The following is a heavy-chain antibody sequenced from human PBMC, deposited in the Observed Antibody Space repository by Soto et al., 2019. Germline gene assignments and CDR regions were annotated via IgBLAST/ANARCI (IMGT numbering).Heavy chain of an antibody. V-gene: IGHV4-31*03. CDR1: GGSISSGGYY. D-gene: IGHD3-22*01. J-gene: IGHJ4*02. Sequence: QVQLQESGPGLVKPSQTLSLTCTVSGGSISSGGYYWSWIRQHPGKGLEWIGYIYYSGSTYYNSSLKSRVTISVDTSKNQFAQKLSSVTAADTVVYFCAIVWDSSGPNLGYWGEGALGTVST. CDR2: IYYSGST. CDR3: AIVWDSSGPNLGY.